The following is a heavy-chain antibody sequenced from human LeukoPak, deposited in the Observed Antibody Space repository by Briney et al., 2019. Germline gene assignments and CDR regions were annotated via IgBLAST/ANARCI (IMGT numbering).Heavy chain of an antibody. J-gene: IGHJ5*02. Sequence: SETLSLTCTVSGYSISSGYYWGWIRQPPGKGLEWIGSIYHSGSTYYNPSLKSRVTISVDTSKNQFSLKLSSVTAADTAVYYCARAPSSGWYPTPTLAKKFDPWGQGTLVTVSS. CDR2: IYHSGST. D-gene: IGHD6-19*01. CDR1: GYSISSGYY. V-gene: IGHV4-38-2*02. CDR3: ARAPSSGWYPTPTLAKKFDP.